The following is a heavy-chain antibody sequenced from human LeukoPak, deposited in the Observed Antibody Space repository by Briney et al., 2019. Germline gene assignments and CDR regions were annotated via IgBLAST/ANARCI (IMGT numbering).Heavy chain of an antibody. Sequence: ASVKVSCKASGYTATSSGISWVRQAPGQGLEWMGWISAYNGNTNYAQKLQGRVTMTTDTSTSTAYMELRSLRSDVSAVCCCARGPGIQLWRFDYYYMDVWGKGTTVTVSS. D-gene: IGHD5-18*01. CDR1: GYTATSSG. J-gene: IGHJ6*03. CDR2: ISAYNGNT. V-gene: IGHV1-18*01. CDR3: ARGPGIQLWRFDYYYMDV.